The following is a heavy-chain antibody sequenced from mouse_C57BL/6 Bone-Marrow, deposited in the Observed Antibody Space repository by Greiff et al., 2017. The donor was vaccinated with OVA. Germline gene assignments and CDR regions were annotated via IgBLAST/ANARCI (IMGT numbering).Heavy chain of an antibody. CDR1: GYTFTSYW. Sequence: QVQLQQPGAELVKPGASVKLSCKASGYTFTSYWMQWVKQRPGQGLEWIGEIDPSDSYTNYNQKFKCKATLTVETSSSTAYMQLNSLTSEDSAVYYCASAVFAYWGQGTLVTVSA. CDR3: ASAVFAY. J-gene: IGHJ3*01. V-gene: IGHV1-50*01. CDR2: IDPSDSYT.